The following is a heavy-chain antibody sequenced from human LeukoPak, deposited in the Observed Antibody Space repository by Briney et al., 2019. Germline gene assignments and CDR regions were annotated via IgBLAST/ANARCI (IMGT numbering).Heavy chain of an antibody. Sequence: SETLSLTCTVSGYSISSGYYWGWIRQPPGKGLEWIGSIYHSGSTYYNPSLKSRVTISVDTSKNQFSLKLSSVTAADTAVYYCARDLYRWLPYGAFDYWGQGTLVTVSS. CDR1: GYSISSGYY. V-gene: IGHV4-38-2*02. CDR2: IYHSGST. CDR3: ARDLYRWLPYGAFDY. D-gene: IGHD6-19*01. J-gene: IGHJ4*02.